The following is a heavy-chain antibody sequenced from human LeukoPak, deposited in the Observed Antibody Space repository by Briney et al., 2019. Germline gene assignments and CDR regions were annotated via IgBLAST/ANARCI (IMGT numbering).Heavy chain of an antibody. CDR1: GFTFDDYG. CDR2: INWNGGST. V-gene: IGHV3-20*04. Sequence: GGSPRLSCAASGFTFDDYGMSWVRQAPGKGLEWVSGINWNGGSTGYADSVRGRFTISRDNAKNSLYLQMNSLRAEDTALYYCARGSYYYYYYMDVWGKGTTVTVSS. J-gene: IGHJ6*03. CDR3: ARGSYYYYYYMDV. D-gene: IGHD1-26*01.